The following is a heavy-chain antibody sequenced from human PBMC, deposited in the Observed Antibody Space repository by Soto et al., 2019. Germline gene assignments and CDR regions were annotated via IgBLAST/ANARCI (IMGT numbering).Heavy chain of an antibody. CDR1: GFTFSSYA. V-gene: IGHV3-23*01. CDR3: AKVPLVATTKSYPFDY. J-gene: IGHJ4*02. D-gene: IGHD5-12*01. CDR2: ISGSGGST. Sequence: PGGSLRLSCAASGFTFSSYAMSWVRQAPGKGLEWVSAISGSGGSTYYADSVKGRFTISRDNSKNTLYLQMNSLRAEDTAVYYCAKVPLVATTKSYPFDYWGQGTLVTVSS.